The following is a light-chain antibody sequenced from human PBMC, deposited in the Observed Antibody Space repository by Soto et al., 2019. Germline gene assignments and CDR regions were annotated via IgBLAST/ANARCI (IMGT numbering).Light chain of an antibody. J-gene: IGLJ1*01. CDR3: SSYTSSSSNV. CDR2: DVS. CDR1: SSDVGGYNY. Sequence: QSARTQPAAVSGAPGQSITISCTGTSSDVGGYNYVSWYQQYPGKAPKLMIFDVSYRPSGVSNRFSGSKSGNTASLTISGLQAEDEADYYCSSYTSSSSNVFGTGTKVTVL. V-gene: IGLV2-14*01.